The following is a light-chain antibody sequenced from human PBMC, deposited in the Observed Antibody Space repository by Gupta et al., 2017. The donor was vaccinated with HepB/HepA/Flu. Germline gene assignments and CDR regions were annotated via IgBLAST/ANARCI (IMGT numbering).Light chain of an antibody. V-gene: IGLV2-14*03. CDR2: DAP. CDR1: VSDFRDKS. Sequence: QSALTQPAPVSRSPRQSITVSCTRAVSDFRDKSGSWYHQHPCKAPNLIIYDAPIRPSGVSVRFSGAKSANKASLTISGLQPEDESTYYCHSYTSDNSLFGGGTKVTVL. J-gene: IGLJ2*01. CDR3: HSYTSDNSL.